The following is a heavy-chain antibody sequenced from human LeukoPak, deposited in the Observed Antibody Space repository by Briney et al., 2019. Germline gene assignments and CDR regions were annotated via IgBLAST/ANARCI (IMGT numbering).Heavy chain of an antibody. J-gene: IGHJ5*02. CDR2: IYHSGSA. Sequence: SETLSLTCGVSGYSISSGYQWAWIRQSPGKGLGWIGSIYHSGSAHYNPSLKSRVTISVETPKNQFSLNMYSVTAADTAVYYCARDPRWLTPDCTSTSCYENYFDPWGQGTLVTVSS. CDR3: ARDPRWLTPDCTSTSCYENYFDP. CDR1: GYSISSGYQ. D-gene: IGHD2-2*01. V-gene: IGHV4-38-2*02.